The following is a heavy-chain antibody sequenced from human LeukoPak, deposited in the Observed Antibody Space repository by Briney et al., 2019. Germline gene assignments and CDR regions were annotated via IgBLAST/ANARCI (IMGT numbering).Heavy chain of an antibody. V-gene: IGHV4-34*01. CDR2: INHSGST. CDR1: GGSFSGYY. D-gene: IGHD2-2*01. Sequence: SETLSLTCAVCGGSFSGYYWSWIRQPPGKGLEWIGEINHSGSTNYNPSLKSRVIISVDTSKNQFSLKLSSVTAADTAVYYCARLGGRRVVPAAKGTYYYYMDVWGKGTTVTVSS. CDR3: ARLGGRRVVPAAKGTYYYYMDV. J-gene: IGHJ6*03.